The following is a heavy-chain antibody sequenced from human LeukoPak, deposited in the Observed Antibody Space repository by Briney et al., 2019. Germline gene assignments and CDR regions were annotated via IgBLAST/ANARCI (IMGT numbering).Heavy chain of an antibody. CDR3: TRDFIWRGGPPFDY. J-gene: IGHJ4*02. Sequence: GGSLRLSCTASGFTFGDYAMSWFRQAPGKGLEWVGFIRSKAYGGTTEYAASVKGRFTISRDDSKSIAYLQMNSLKTEDTAVYYCTRDFIWRGGPPFDYWGQGTLVTVSS. D-gene: IGHD3-3*01. CDR1: GFTFGDYA. CDR2: IRSKAYGGTT. V-gene: IGHV3-49*03.